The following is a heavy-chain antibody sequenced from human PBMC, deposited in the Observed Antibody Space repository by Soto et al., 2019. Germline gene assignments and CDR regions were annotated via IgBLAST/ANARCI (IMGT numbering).Heavy chain of an antibody. D-gene: IGHD4-4*01. CDR3: TTGTVVSNGDYYYYYCGMAV. CDR2: IKSKTDGGTT. CDR1: GFIFRNGW. Sequence: HVWSQRNTGASSGFIFRNGWRTWISQAPGKGLEWVGRIKSKTDGGTTDYAAPVKGRFTITRDDSKNTLYLQMNSLKTEDTAVYYCTTGTVVSNGDYYYYYCGMAVWGQGTTVTVSS. V-gene: IGHV3-15*07. J-gene: IGHJ6*02.